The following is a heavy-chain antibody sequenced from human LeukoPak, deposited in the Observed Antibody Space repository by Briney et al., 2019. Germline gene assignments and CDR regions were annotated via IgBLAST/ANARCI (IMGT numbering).Heavy chain of an antibody. V-gene: IGHV1-69*04. CDR3: ARGPIVVAVAAYFDY. CDR1: GGTFSSYA. CDR2: IIPIFGIA. J-gene: IGHJ4*02. Sequence: ASVKVSCKAPGGTFSSYAISWVRQAPGQGLEWMGRIIPIFGIANYAQKFQGRVTITADKSTSTAYMELSSLRSEDTAVYYCARGPIVVAVAAYFDYWGQGTLVTVSS. D-gene: IGHD2-15*01.